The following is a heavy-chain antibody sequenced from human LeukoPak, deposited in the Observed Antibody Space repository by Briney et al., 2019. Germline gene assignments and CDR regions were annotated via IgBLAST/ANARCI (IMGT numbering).Heavy chain of an antibody. Sequence: GASVKVSCKASGYTFTGYYMHWVRQATGQGLEWMGWMSPNSGNTVYSQKFQGRVTMTRTSSVSTAYMELSSLTSEDTAVYYCAINWNSLNYWGQGTLVTVSS. D-gene: IGHD1-1*01. J-gene: IGHJ4*02. V-gene: IGHV1-8*02. CDR1: GYTFTGYY. CDR3: AINWNSLNY. CDR2: MSPNSGNT.